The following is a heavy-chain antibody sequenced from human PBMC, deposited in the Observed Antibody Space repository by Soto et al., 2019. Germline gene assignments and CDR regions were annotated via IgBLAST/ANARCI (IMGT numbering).Heavy chain of an antibody. J-gene: IGHJ4*02. CDR3: VKGGSIVVVPAALYYFDY. CDR2: INSDGSRT. V-gene: IGHV3-74*01. D-gene: IGHD2-2*01. CDR1: GFTFSSYW. Sequence: PGGSLRLSCAASGFTFSSYWMHWVRQAPGKGLVWVSRINSDGSRTIYADSVKGRFTISRDNAKNTLYLQMNRLRAEDTAVYYCVKGGSIVVVPAALYYFDYWGQGTLVTVPQ.